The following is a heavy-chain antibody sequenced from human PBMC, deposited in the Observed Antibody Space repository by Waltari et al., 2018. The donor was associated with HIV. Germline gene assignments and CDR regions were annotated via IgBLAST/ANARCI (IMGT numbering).Heavy chain of an antibody. CDR1: GFTFSSYG. V-gene: IGHV3-30*03. Sequence: QVQLVESGGGVVQPGRSLRLSCAASGFTFSSYGMHWVRQAPGKGLEWVVVISYDGSNKYYADSVKGRFTISRDNSKNTLYLQMNSLRAEDTAVYYCAMGIAVADRPGVFDYWGQGTLVTVSS. CDR3: AMGIAVADRPGVFDY. J-gene: IGHJ4*02. CDR2: ISYDGSNK. D-gene: IGHD6-19*01.